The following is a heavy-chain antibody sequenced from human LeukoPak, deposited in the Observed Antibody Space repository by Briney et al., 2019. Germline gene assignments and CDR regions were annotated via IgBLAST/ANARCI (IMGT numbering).Heavy chain of an antibody. Sequence: GMSLRLSCAASGFPFTSYALHWVRQPSGKGLEWVAVVSYDGNTKYYADSVKGRFTISRDNSKKTVYLQMNSLGAEDTAVYFCAKDFTSGYTYGYSDYWGQGILVTVSS. CDR3: AKDFTSGYTYGYSDY. J-gene: IGHJ4*02. CDR1: GFPFTSYA. V-gene: IGHV3-30*18. CDR2: VSYDGNTK. D-gene: IGHD5-18*01.